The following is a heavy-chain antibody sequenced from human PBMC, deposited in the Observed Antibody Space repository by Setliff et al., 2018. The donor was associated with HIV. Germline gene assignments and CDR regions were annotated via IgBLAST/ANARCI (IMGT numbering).Heavy chain of an antibody. Sequence: SETLSLTCTVSGVSISSGSYYWSWIRQPAGKGLEWIGRIYTSGSTNYNPSLKSRVTISVDTSKNQFSLKLSSVTAADTAVYYCARFPTYYYGSGTDYWGQGTLVTVSS. CDR2: IYTSGST. V-gene: IGHV4-61*02. CDR3: ARFPTYYYGSGTDY. CDR1: GVSISSGSYY. D-gene: IGHD3-10*01. J-gene: IGHJ4*02.